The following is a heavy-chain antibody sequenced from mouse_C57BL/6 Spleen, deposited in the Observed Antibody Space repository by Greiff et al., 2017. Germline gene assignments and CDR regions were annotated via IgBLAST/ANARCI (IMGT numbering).Heavy chain of an antibody. CDR3: ARGGYGSSYPD. D-gene: IGHD1-1*01. CDR1: GYTFTDYY. V-gene: IGHV1-19*01. J-gene: IGHJ2*01. CDR2: INPYNGGT. Sequence: EVQLQQSGPVLVKPGASVKMSCKASGYTFTDYYMTWVKQSHGKSLEWIGVINPYNGGTSYNQKFKGKATLTVDKSSSTAYMELNSLTSEDSAVYYCARGGYGSSYPDWGQGTTLTVSS.